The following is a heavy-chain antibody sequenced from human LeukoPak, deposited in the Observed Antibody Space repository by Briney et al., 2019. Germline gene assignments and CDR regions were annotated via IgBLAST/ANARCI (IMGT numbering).Heavy chain of an antibody. CDR2: INSGGTT. D-gene: IGHD1-14*01. Sequence: GGSLRLSCAASGFTVSSNFMSWVRQAPGKGLEWVLVINSGGTTYDADSVKGRFTISRDNSKNTLYLQMDSLRAEDTAVYYCARYAGSDWGQGTLVTVSS. J-gene: IGHJ4*02. CDR1: GFTVSSNF. CDR3: ARYAGSD. V-gene: IGHV3-66*01.